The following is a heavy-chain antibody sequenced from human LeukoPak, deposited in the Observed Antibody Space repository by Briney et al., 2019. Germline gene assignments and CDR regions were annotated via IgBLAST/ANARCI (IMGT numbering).Heavy chain of an antibody. J-gene: IGHJ5*02. CDR2: IYTSGST. D-gene: IGHD3-10*01. CDR3: ARLPHGSGSYYPWFDP. CDR1: GYSISSGYY. Sequence: SETLSLTCAVSGYSISSGYYWSWIRQPAGKGLEWIGRIYTSGSTNYNPSLKSRVTMSVDTSKNQFSLKLSSVTAADTAVYYCARLPHGSGSYYPWFDPWGQGTLVTVSS. V-gene: IGHV4-4*07.